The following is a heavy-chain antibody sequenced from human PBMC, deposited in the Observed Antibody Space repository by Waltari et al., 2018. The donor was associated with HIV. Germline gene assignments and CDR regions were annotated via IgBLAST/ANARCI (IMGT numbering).Heavy chain of an antibody. CDR2: IYTEGGTA. CDR1: GFTFSNYW. Sequence: EVQLVESGGGLVQPGGSLRLSCAPFGFTFSNYWMHWVRQAPGKGLVGVSRIYTEGGTASYADSVKGRFTISRDNAKNTLYLQMNSLRAEDTAVYYCARRHSSVGILDSWGQGTLVTVSS. CDR3: ARRHSSVGILDS. J-gene: IGHJ4*02. D-gene: IGHD6-19*01. V-gene: IGHV3-74*01.